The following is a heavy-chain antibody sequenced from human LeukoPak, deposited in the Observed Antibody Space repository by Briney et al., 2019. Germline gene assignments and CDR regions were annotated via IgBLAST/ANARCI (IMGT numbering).Heavy chain of an antibody. CDR2: ISTSGVT. CDR1: GDPMDSTNYS. Sequence: PSQTLSLTCTVSGDPMDSTNYSWNWVRQPAGKGLEWIGRISTSGVTSYSPSLESRVTVSLDMSKKQFSLKLTSVTAADTAVYYCARDRSIHFGEFQYWGQGTLATVSS. V-gene: IGHV4-61*02. D-gene: IGHD3-10*01. CDR3: ARDRSIHFGEFQY. J-gene: IGHJ4*02.